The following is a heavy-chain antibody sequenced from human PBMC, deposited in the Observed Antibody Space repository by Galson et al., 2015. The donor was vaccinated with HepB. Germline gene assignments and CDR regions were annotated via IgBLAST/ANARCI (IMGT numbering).Heavy chain of an antibody. V-gene: IGHV3-11*05. CDR2: ISSSSSYT. CDR3: AREILCERGLCVAGTRGSFDY. J-gene: IGHJ4*02. D-gene: IGHD6-19*01. Sequence: SLRLSCAASGFTFSDYYMSWIRQAPGKGLEWVSYISSSSSYTNYADSVKGRFTISRDNAKNSLYLQMNSLRAEDTAVYYCAREILCERGLCVAGTRGSFDYWGQGTLVTVSS. CDR1: GFTFSDYY.